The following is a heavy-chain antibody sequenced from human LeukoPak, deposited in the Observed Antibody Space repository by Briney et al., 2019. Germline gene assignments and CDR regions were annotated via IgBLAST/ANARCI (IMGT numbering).Heavy chain of an antibody. CDR2: VSNDGSNK. CDR1: GFTFSSYG. J-gene: IGHJ4*02. Sequence: GGSLRLSCAASGFTFSSYGMHWVRQAPGKGLERVAVVSNDGSNKYHADSVKGRFTISRDNSKNTLYLQMNSLRAEDTAVYYCTKSGIAAAGQRGYFDHWGQGTLVTVSS. CDR3: TKSGIAAAGQRGYFDH. D-gene: IGHD6-13*01. V-gene: IGHV3-30*18.